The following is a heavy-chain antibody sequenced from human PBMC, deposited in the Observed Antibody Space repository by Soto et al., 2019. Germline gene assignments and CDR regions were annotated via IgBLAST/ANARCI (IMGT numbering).Heavy chain of an antibody. CDR3: ARVLVSGNHHGFDL. V-gene: IGHV3-72*01. CDR2: TRNKADSYTT. Sequence: EVQLVESGGGLVQPGGSLRLSCAASGFTFSDHYMDWVRQAPGKGLEWVGRTRNKADSYTTEYAASVKGRFTISRDDSKNSLFLQMNSLKTEDTAVYYCARVLVSGNHHGFDLWGQGTLVTVSS. J-gene: IGHJ4*02. CDR1: GFTFSDHY. D-gene: IGHD3-10*01.